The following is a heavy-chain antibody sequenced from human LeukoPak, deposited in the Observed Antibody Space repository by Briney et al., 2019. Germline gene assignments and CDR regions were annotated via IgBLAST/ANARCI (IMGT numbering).Heavy chain of an antibody. J-gene: IGHJ3*01. CDR1: GYTFITYG. CDR2: INTNTGKA. D-gene: IGHD3-22*01. Sequence: ASVKVSCKASGYTFITYGISWVRQAPGQGLEWMGWINTNTGKASYAQGFTGRFVFSLDTSVSTTYLQISSLKAEDTAVYYCARELKVGAFDLWGQGTMVTVSS. CDR3: ARELKVGAFDL. V-gene: IGHV7-4-1*02.